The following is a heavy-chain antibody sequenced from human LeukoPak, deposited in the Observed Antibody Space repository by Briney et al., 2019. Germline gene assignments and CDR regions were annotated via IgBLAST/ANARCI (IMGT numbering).Heavy chain of an antibody. V-gene: IGHV3-23*01. CDR3: AKWGDYDVLTGYYVSDY. CDR1: SFTFSSYW. CDR2: ITGGGGNT. J-gene: IGHJ4*02. D-gene: IGHD3-9*01. Sequence: HPGGSLLLSCAASSFTFSSYWMSWVRQAPGKGLEWVSAITGGGGNTYYADSVKGRFTISRDNSKNTVFLQMNSLRAEDTAVYYCAKWGDYDVLTGYYVSDYWGQGTLVTVSS.